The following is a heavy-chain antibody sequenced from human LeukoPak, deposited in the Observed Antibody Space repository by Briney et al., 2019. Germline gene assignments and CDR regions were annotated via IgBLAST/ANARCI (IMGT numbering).Heavy chain of an antibody. J-gene: IGHJ2*01. D-gene: IGHD3-10*01. CDR1: GGAFSSYT. Sequence: SVKVSCKASGGAFSSYTISWVRQAPGQGLEWMGRIIPILGIANYAQKFQGRVTITADKSTSTAYMELSSLRSEDTAVYYCAGGDKYWYFDLWGRGTLVTVSS. V-gene: IGHV1-69*02. CDR2: IIPILGIA. CDR3: AGGDKYWYFDL.